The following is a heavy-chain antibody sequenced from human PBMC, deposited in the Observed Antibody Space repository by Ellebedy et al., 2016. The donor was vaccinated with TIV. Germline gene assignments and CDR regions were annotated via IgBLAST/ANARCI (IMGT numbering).Heavy chain of an antibody. J-gene: IGHJ4*02. CDR3: ARGSSGWKGIDY. CDR2: LNVNGFFT. Sequence: PGGSLRLSCAASGFTFSSYYMHLVRPAPGKGLVCVARLNVNGFFTSYADSVKGRFTISRDNAKNTLYLQMNSRRDEETAVYFCARGSSGWKGIDYWGQGTLVTVSS. D-gene: IGHD6-19*01. CDR1: GFTFSSYY. V-gene: IGHV3-74*01.